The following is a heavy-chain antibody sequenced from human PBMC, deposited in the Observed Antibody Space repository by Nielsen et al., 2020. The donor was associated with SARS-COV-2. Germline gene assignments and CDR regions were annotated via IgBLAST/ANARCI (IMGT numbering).Heavy chain of an antibody. CDR2: IGAGGDNI. CDR1: GFTFSRHA. CDR3: ATQADGYKSPYDY. J-gene: IGHJ4*02. V-gene: IGHV3-23*01. D-gene: IGHD3-10*01. Sequence: GESLKISRAASGFTFSRHAMNWVRQAPGKGLEWVSIIGAGGDNIYYADSVKGRFTISRDNSKNTLYLQINSLRADDTAVYYCATQADGYKSPYDYWGQGTLVTVSS.